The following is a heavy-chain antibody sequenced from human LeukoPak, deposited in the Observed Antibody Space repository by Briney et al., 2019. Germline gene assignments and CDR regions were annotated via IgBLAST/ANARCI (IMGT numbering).Heavy chain of an antibody. CDR3: ARVLYYYGSGSDNFLYY. CDR1: GITVSSHY. D-gene: IGHD3-10*01. Sequence: GGSLRLSCAASGITVSSHYMNCVRQTPVQGPELVSVINSGGSTHYADSVKGRFSTSRDNSKNTLYLQMNSLRAEDTAVYYCARVLYYYGSGSDNFLYYWGQGTLVTVAS. CDR2: INSGGST. V-gene: IGHV3-53*01. J-gene: IGHJ4*02.